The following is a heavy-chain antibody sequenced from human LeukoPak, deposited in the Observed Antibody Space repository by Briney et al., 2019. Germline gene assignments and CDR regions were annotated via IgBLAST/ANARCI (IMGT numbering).Heavy chain of an antibody. CDR1: GGSISSYY. D-gene: IGHD4-11*01. Sequence: SETLSLTCTVSGGSISSYYWSWIRQPPGKGLEWIGNIYYSGSTNYNPSLKSRVTISVDTSKNQFSLKLSSVTAADTAVYYCARLDYSNYVQDYWGQGTPVTVSS. J-gene: IGHJ4*02. CDR2: IYYSGST. CDR3: ARLDYSNYVQDY. V-gene: IGHV4-59*01.